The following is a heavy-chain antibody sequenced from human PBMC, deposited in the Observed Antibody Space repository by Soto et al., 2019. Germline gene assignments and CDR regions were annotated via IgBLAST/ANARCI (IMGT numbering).Heavy chain of an antibody. CDR2: IRASGNDK. J-gene: IGHJ4*02. CDR1: GFGFSAYD. V-gene: IGHV3-30*02. CDR3: TRDRGNYGSGSHYSGPDY. D-gene: IGHD3-10*01. Sequence: GGSLRLSCAVSGFGFSAYDMHWVRQAPGKGLEWVAFIRASGNDKYYADSVKGRFAISRDNSRTTLSLQMNNLRGDDTAVYYCTRDRGNYGSGSHYSGPDYWGQGTLVTVSS.